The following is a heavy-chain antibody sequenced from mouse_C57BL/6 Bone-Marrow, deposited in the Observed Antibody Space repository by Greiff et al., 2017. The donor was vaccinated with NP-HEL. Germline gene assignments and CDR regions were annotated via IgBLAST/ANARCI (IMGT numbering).Heavy chain of an antibody. CDR2: IDPSDSYT. CDR3: AREGYDGPYAMDY. Sequence: QVQLQQPGAELVMPGASVKLSCKASGYTFTSYWMPWVKQRPGQGLEWIGEIDPSDSYTNYNQKFKGQSPLTVDKSASTAYMQLSSLTSEDSAVYYCAREGYDGPYAMDYWGQGTSVTVSS. J-gene: IGHJ4*01. CDR1: GYTFTSYW. V-gene: IGHV1-69*01. D-gene: IGHD2-3*01.